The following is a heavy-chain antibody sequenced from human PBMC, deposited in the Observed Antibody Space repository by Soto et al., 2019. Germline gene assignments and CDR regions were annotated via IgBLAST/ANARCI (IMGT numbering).Heavy chain of an antibody. CDR3: AKDRGSSADY. CDR1: GFTFSSYG. CDR2: ISYDGSNK. Sequence: QVQLVESGGGVVQPGRSLRLSCAASGFTFSSYGMHWVRQAPGKGLEWVAVISYDGSNKYYADSVKGRFTISRDNSKNPLYLQMNSLRAEDTAVYYCAKDRGSSADYWGQGTLVTVSS. J-gene: IGHJ4*02. D-gene: IGHD2-2*01. V-gene: IGHV3-30*18.